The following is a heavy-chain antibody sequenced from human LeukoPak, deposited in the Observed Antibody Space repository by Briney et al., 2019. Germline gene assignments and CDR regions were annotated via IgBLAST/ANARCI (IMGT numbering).Heavy chain of an antibody. CDR2: IYPGDSDT. D-gene: IGHD2-2*02. CDR1: GYSFTSYW. Sequence: GESLKISCKGSGYSFTSYWIAWVRQMPGKGLEWMGIIYPGDSDTRYSPSFQGQVTISVDKSISTAYLQWSSLKASDTAMYYCARFATAIPEYFDYWGQGTLVTVSS. J-gene: IGHJ4*02. V-gene: IGHV5-51*01. CDR3: ARFATAIPEYFDY.